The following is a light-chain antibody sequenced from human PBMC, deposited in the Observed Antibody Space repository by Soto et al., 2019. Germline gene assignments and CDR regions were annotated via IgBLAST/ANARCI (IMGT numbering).Light chain of an antibody. Sequence: EIVLTQSPATLSLSPGDRATLSCRSSQNIGNFLVWYQQNPGQAPRLLIHGASNRATGVPGRFSGSGSGTDFTLTISSLEPEDFAVYFCQQRRDVHSTFGQGTRLEIK. CDR1: QNIGNF. CDR2: GAS. CDR3: QQRRDVHST. V-gene: IGKV3D-11*02. J-gene: IGKJ5*01.